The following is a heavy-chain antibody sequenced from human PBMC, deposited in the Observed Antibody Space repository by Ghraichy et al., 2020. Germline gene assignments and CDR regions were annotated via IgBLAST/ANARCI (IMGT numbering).Heavy chain of an antibody. J-gene: IGHJ5*02. CDR3: ARSAPNNWFDP. Sequence: LTCTVSGGSISSSDYYWSWIRQHPGKGLEWIGYIYYSGDTYYNPSLKSRATISVDTSKNQFTLKLTSVTAADTAVYYCARSAPNNWFDPWGQGTLVSVSS. CDR1: GGSISSSDYY. V-gene: IGHV4-31*03. CDR2: IYYSGDT.